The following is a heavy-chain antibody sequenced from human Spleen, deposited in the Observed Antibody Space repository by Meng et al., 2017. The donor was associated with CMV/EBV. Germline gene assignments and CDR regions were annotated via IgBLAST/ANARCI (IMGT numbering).Heavy chain of an antibody. CDR1: GFIFGDYA. Sequence: GESLKISCTTSGFIFGDYAMTWVRQAPEKGLEWVGLIRRSVYGGTTEYAASVKGRFTISKDDSKSIVYLQMNSLKTEDTAVYYCTRTYYDFWSGYFSEYRGQGTLVTVSS. CDR3: TRTYYDFWSGYFSEY. D-gene: IGHD3-3*01. J-gene: IGHJ4*02. CDR2: IRRSVYGGTT. V-gene: IGHV3-49*04.